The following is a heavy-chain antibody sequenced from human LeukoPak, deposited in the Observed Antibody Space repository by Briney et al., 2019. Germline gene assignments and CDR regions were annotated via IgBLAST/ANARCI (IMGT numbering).Heavy chain of an antibody. D-gene: IGHD2-2*01. CDR1: GFTLSDYY. Sequence: GGSLRLSCAASGFTLSDYYMSWIRQAPGKGLEWVSYISSGSPYINDADSVKGRFTISRDNAKSSLYLRMSSLRAEDTAVYYCARVGRYCSTTGCDYYYGMDVWGQGTTVAVSS. CDR2: ISSGSPYI. J-gene: IGHJ6*02. CDR3: ARVGRYCSTTGCDYYYGMDV. V-gene: IGHV3-11*06.